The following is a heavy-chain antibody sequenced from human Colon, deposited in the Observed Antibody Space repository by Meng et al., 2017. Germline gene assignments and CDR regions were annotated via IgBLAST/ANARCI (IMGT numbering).Heavy chain of an antibody. D-gene: IGHD2-8*02. CDR3: VRDCCTDIGPIDS. J-gene: IGHJ4*02. Sequence: GGSLRLSCRTSGFTLANYGMGWIRQAPGKGLEWVATISNGVENKHYADSVMGRFTVSRDNSKNTVYLQLASLTAEDTAVYYCVRDCCTDIGPIDSWGQGT. CDR2: ISNGVENK. V-gene: IGHV3-23*01. CDR1: GFTLANYG.